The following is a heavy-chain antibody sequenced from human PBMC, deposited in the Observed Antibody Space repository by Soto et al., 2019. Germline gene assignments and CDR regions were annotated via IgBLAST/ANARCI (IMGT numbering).Heavy chain of an antibody. D-gene: IGHD3-16*02. J-gene: IGHJ3*02. CDR3: TTDWVMITFGGVIPRGGWI. CDR2: IKSKTDGGTT. Sequence: GGSLRLSCAASGFTFSNAWMNWVRQAPGKGLEWVGRIKSKTDGGTTDYAAPVKGRFTISRDDSKNTLYLQMNSLKTEDTAVYYCTTDWVMITFGGVIPRGGWIWGQGTMVTVSS. V-gene: IGHV3-15*07. CDR1: GFTFSNAW.